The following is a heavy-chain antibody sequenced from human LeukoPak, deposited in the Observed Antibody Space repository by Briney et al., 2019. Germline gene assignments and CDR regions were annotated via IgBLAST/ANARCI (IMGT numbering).Heavy chain of an antibody. D-gene: IGHD3-22*01. Sequence: PSETLSLTCTVSGDSISSSSYYWGWIRQPPGKGLEWIGSLYYSGRTYYNPSLKSRVTISVDTSKNQFSLKLRSVTAADTAVYYCARHHENSGYQYYVDYWGREPLVTVSS. CDR2: LYYSGRT. CDR3: ARHHENSGYQYYVDY. J-gene: IGHJ4*02. CDR1: GDSISSSSYY. V-gene: IGHV4-39*01.